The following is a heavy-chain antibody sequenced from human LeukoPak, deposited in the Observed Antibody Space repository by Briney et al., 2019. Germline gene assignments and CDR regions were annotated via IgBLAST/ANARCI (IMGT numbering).Heavy chain of an antibody. D-gene: IGHD6-13*01. J-gene: IGHJ4*02. Sequence: SETLSLTCTVSGGSISSYYWSWIRQPPGKGLEWIGYIYYSGSTNYNPSLKSRVTISVDTSKNQFSLKLSSVTAADTAVYYCARHREAQRLVHFDYWGQGTLVTVSS. CDR1: GGSISSYY. CDR2: IYYSGST. CDR3: ARHREAQRLVHFDY. V-gene: IGHV4-59*08.